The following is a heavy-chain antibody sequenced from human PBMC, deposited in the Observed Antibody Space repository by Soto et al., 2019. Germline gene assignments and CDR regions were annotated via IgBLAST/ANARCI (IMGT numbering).Heavy chain of an antibody. V-gene: IGHV1-8*01. Sequence: ASVKVSCKASGYTFTSYDINWVRQATGQGLEWMGWMNPNSGNTGYAQKFQGRVTMTRNTSISTAYMELRSLRSEDTAVYYCAREYCSGGSCYSKNRYYYYYMDVWGKGTTVTVSS. CDR2: MNPNSGNT. CDR1: GYTFTSYD. D-gene: IGHD2-15*01. J-gene: IGHJ6*03. CDR3: AREYCSGGSCYSKNRYYYYYMDV.